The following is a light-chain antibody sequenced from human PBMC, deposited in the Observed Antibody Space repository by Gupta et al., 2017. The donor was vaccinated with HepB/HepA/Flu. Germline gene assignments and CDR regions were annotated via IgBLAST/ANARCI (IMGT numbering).Light chain of an antibody. V-gene: IGKV1-5*03. CDR3: QHEDFFPLT. CDR1: QSISNW. J-gene: IGKJ4*01. Sequence: DIQMTQSPSTLSASVGDRVTITCRASQSISNWLAWYQHKPGKAPKLLISKASSLESGVPSRFSGRVCETEFTLTISSRQPDDFATYYCQHEDFFPLTFGRGTKVDIK. CDR2: KAS.